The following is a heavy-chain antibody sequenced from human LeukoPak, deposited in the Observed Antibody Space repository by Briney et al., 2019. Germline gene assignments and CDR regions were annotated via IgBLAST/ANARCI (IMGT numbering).Heavy chain of an antibody. D-gene: IGHD5-12*01. V-gene: IGHV4-34*01. Sequence: LSETLSLTCAVDGGSFSGYYWSWIRQPPGKGLEWIGEINHSGSTNYNPSLKSRVTISVDTSKNQFSLKLSSVTAADTAVYYCARGRPPSGYDFSYWGQGTLVTVSS. CDR2: INHSGST. CDR1: GGSFSGYY. J-gene: IGHJ4*02. CDR3: ARGRPPSGYDFSY.